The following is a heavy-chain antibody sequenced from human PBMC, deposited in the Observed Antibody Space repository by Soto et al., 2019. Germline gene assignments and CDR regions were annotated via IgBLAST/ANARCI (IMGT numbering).Heavy chain of an antibody. J-gene: IGHJ4*02. Sequence: QITLKESGPTLVKPTQTLTLTCTFSGFSLSTSGVGVGWIRQPQGKALEWLALIYWDDDKRYSPSLKSRLTITKDTSTHQVVLTMANMDPVDTATYDCAHIIALAGISWGQGTLVTVSP. CDR2: IYWDDDK. CDR1: GFSLSTSGVG. CDR3: AHIIALAGIS. D-gene: IGHD6-19*01. V-gene: IGHV2-5*02.